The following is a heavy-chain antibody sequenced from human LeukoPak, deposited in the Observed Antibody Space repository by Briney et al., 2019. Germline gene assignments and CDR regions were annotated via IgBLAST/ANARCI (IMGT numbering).Heavy chain of an antibody. CDR3: ATVTYYDILTGSAYYYMDV. CDR2: INPNSGGT. CDR1: GYSFTGYY. J-gene: IGHJ6*03. Sequence: ASVKVSCKASGYSFTGYYVHWVRQAPGQGLEWMGWINPNSGGTNYAQKFQGRVTMTRDTSISTAYMELSRLRSDDTAVYYCATVTYYDILTGSAYYYMDVWGKGTTVTVSS. V-gene: IGHV1-2*02. D-gene: IGHD3-9*01.